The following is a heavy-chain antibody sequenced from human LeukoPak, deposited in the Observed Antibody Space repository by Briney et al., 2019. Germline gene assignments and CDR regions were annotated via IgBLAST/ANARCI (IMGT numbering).Heavy chain of an antibody. CDR2: IIPILGIA. J-gene: IGHJ4*02. CDR1: GGTFSSYA. CDR3: AKHVGNNQDGRYFDY. D-gene: IGHD1/OR15-1a*01. V-gene: IGHV1-69*04. Sequence: SVKVSCKASGGTFSSYAISWVRQAPGQGLEWMGRIIPILGIANYAQKFQGRVTITADKSTSTAYMELSSLRSEDTAVYYCAKHVGNNQDGRYFDYWGQGTLVTVSS.